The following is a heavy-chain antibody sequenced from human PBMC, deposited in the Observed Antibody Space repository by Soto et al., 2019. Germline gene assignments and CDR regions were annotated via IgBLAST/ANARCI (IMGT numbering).Heavy chain of an antibody. J-gene: IGHJ4*02. CDR2: ISYDGSNK. CDR1: GFTLSSYA. Sequence: PGGSLRLSCAASGFTLSSYAMHWVRQAPGKGLEWVAVISYDGSNKYYADSVKGRFTISRDNSKNTLYLQMNSLRAEDTAVYYCARDKTQSRIAARLFDYWGQGTLVTVSS. D-gene: IGHD6-6*01. CDR3: ARDKTQSRIAARLFDY. V-gene: IGHV3-30-3*01.